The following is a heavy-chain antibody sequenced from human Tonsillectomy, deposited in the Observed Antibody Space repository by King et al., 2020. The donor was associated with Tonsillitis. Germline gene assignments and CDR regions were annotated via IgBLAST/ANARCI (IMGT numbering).Heavy chain of an antibody. V-gene: IGHV3-43*02. J-gene: IGHJ6*03. CDR1: GFTFDDYA. CDR3: AKDTPPDRYSSSPYHYYYYMDV. Sequence: QLVQSGGGVVQPGGSLRLSCAASGFTFDDYAMHWVRQAPGKGLEWVSLISGDGGSTYYSDSVKGRFTISRDNSKNSLYLQMNSLRTEDTALYYCAKDTPPDRYSSSPYHYYYYMDVWGKGTTVTVSS. CDR2: ISGDGGST. D-gene: IGHD6-13*01.